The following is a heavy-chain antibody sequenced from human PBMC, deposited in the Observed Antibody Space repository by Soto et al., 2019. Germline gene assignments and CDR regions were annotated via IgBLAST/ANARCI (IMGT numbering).Heavy chain of an antibody. CDR3: VKGSGYYLHWFES. CDR2: IYYSGST. D-gene: IGHD3-3*01. Sequence: QLQLQESGPGLVKPSETLSLTCSVSGGSISSSSYYWGWIRQPPGEGLEWIGSIYYSGSTYYNPSLKSRVTISVDTSKNQFSRKLSSVTAADTAFYYCVKGSGYYLHWFESWGQGTLVTVSS. J-gene: IGHJ5*01. V-gene: IGHV4-39*01. CDR1: GGSISSSSYY.